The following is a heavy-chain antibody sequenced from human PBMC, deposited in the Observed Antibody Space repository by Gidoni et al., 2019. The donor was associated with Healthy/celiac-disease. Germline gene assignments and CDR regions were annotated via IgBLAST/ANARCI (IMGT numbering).Heavy chain of an antibody. Sequence: QVQLQESGPGLVKPSETLSLTCTVSGGSISSYYWSWIRQPPGKGLEWIGYIYYSGSTNYNPSLKSRVTISVDTSKNQFSLKLSSVTAADTAVYYCARVSRSSGWYSFDYWGQGTLVTVSS. CDR2: IYYSGST. D-gene: IGHD6-19*01. CDR1: GGSISSYY. V-gene: IGHV4-59*01. CDR3: ARVSRSSGWYSFDY. J-gene: IGHJ4*02.